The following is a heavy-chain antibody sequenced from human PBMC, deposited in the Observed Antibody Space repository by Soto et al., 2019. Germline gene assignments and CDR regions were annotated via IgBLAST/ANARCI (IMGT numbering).Heavy chain of an antibody. CDR3: ARAGYSSDDRAFDI. V-gene: IGHV4-30-2*01. Sequence: QLQLQESGSGLVKPSQTLSLTCAVSGGSISSGGYSWSWIRQPPGRGLEWIGYIYHSGSTYYNPSLKSRVTISVDRSKNQFSLKLSSVTAADTAVYYCARAGYSSDDRAFDIWGQGTMVTVSS. D-gene: IGHD6-25*01. J-gene: IGHJ3*02. CDR1: GGSISSGGYS. CDR2: IYHSGST.